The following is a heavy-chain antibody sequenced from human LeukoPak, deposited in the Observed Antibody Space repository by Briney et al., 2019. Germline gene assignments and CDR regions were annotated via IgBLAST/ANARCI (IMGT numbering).Heavy chain of an antibody. Sequence: GGSLRLSCAASGFTFSNAWMSWVRQAPGKGLEWVGRIKSKTDGGTTDYAAPVKGRFTISRDDSKNTLYLHVSSLKTEDTAVYYCARRAGGYSHPYDYWGQGILVTVSS. D-gene: IGHD4-23*01. V-gene: IGHV3-15*01. CDR2: IKSKTDGGTT. CDR1: GFTFSNAW. CDR3: ARRAGGYSHPYDY. J-gene: IGHJ4*02.